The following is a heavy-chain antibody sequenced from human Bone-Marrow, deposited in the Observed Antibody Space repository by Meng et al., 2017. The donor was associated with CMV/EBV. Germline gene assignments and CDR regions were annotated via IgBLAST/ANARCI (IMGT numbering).Heavy chain of an antibody. CDR2: INSDGSST. Sequence: GESLKISCAASGFTFSSYWMHWVRQAPGKGLVWVSRINSDGSSTSYADSVKGRFTISRDNSKNTLYLQMNSLRPEDTAVYYCSRGSPKTSTYVFDIWGQGTMVTVSS. D-gene: IGHD3-10*01. V-gene: IGHV3-74*01. J-gene: IGHJ3*02. CDR3: SRGSPKTSTYVFDI. CDR1: GFTFSSYW.